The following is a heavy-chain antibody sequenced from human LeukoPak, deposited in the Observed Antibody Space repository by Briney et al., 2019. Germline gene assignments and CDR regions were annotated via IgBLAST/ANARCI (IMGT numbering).Heavy chain of an antibody. CDR2: ISWGSSTI. D-gene: IGHD5-18*01. V-gene: IGHV3-11*01. CDR1: GINFGDYY. Sequence: GGSLRLSCAASGINFGDYYMSWIRQAPGKGLEWVSYISWGSSTISYADSVKGRFTISRDNARKSVYLQMNRLRAEDTAVYYCAKTRHTAMVVDAFDIWGQGTMVTVSS. J-gene: IGHJ3*02. CDR3: AKTRHTAMVVDAFDI.